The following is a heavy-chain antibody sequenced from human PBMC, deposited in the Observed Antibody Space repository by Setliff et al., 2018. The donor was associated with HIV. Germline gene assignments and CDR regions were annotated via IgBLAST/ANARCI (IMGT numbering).Heavy chain of an antibody. CDR2: ITPIKGDT. D-gene: IGHD3-10*01. CDR3: ARSPISYASSARSHTYFYYLAD. V-gene: IGHV1-18*04. CDR1: GYTFTDNY. Sequence: GASVKVSCKASGYTFTDNYIHWVRQAPGQGLEWVGWITPIKGDTKYSEKFKGRVTLTTDTSTSTAYMELRSLRSDDTAVYYCARSPISYASSARSHTYFYYLADWGKGTTFTVSS. J-gene: IGHJ6*04.